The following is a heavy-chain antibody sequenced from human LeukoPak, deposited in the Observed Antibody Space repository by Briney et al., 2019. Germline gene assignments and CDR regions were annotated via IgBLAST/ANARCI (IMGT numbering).Heavy chain of an antibody. D-gene: IGHD4-11*01. V-gene: IGHV1-2*02. CDR1: GYTFTGYY. J-gene: IGHJ6*02. CDR2: INPNSGGT. CDR3: ARETVTGYYGMDV. Sequence: ASVKVSCKASGYTFTGYYMHWVRQAPGQGLEWMGWINPNSGGTNYAQKFQGRVTMTRDTSISTAYMELSSLRSEDTAVYYCARETVTGYYGMDVWGQGTTVTVSS.